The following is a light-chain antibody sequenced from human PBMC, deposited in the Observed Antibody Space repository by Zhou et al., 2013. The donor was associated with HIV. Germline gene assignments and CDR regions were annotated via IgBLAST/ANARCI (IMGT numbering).Light chain of an antibody. CDR3: QQYKSYPPT. Sequence: IRMTQSPSSFSASTGDRVTITCRASQGITTYLAWYQQKPGKAPKLLIYAASTLQSGVPSRFSGSGSGTDFTLTIRSLQSEDFATYYCQQYKSYPPTFGGGTKVEIK. V-gene: IGKV1-8*01. CDR1: QGITTY. CDR2: AAS. J-gene: IGKJ4*01.